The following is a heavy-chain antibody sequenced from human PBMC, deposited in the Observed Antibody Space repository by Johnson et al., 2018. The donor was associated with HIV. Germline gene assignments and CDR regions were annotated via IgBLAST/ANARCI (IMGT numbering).Heavy chain of an antibody. D-gene: IGHD2-8*01. J-gene: IGHJ3*02. CDR1: GFMFDDYG. CDR3: AREMVFAGAFDI. Sequence: VQLVESGGGVIRPGGSLRLSCAVSGFMFDDYGMTWVRQAPGKGLEWVSGINWNGGRTGYADSVKGRFTISRDNAKNSLYLQMNSLRAEDTALYYCAREMVFAGAFDIWGQGTRVTVSS. CDR2: INWNGGRT. V-gene: IGHV3-20*04.